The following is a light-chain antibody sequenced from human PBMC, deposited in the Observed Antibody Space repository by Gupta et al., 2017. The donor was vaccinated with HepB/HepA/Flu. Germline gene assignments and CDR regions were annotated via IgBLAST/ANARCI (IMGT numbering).Light chain of an antibody. CDR2: RVS. V-gene: IGKV2-30*01. CDR3: GQGAHGPLS. CDR1: QNLLFSDGNTF. J-gene: IGKJ4*02. Sequence: DAVLPQSPLSLPVTHGQSASISCRSSQNLLFSDGNTFLHWYQQRPGQSPRRLIYRVSNRESGVPDRFSGSGSGSDFTLKIIRMEAEDIGVYYCGQGAHGPLSLGGGTKVEIK.